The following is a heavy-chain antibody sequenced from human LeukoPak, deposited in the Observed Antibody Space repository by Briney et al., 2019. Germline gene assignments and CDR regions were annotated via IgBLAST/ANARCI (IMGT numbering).Heavy chain of an antibody. Sequence: PGGSLRLSCAASGFTFDDYAMHWVRQAPGKGLEWVSGISWNSGSIGYADSVKGRFTISRDNAKNSLYLQMNSLRAEDTAIYYCARVFSGSDYWGQGTPVTVSS. CDR3: ARVFSGSDY. V-gene: IGHV3-9*01. CDR1: GFTFDDYA. D-gene: IGHD2-15*01. J-gene: IGHJ4*02. CDR2: ISWNSGSI.